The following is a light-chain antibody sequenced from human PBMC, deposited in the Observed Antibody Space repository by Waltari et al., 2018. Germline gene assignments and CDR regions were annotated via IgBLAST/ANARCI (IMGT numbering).Light chain of an antibody. CDR1: TSISSG. V-gene: IGKV1-5*03. Sequence: DIQMTQSPSTLSASVGVRVTISCGARTSISSGLAWYQQKPGKAPKILIFKASFLESGVPSRFSGSGSGTEFSLTISSLQPEDFATYYCQQYDDFPFTFGQGTKVEVK. CDR2: KAS. J-gene: IGKJ2*01. CDR3: QQYDDFPFT.